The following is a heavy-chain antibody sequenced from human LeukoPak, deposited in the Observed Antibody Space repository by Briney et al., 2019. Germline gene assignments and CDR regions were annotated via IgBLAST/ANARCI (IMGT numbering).Heavy chain of an antibody. Sequence: KPSETLSLTCTVSGGSISSYYWSWIRQPPRKGLEWIGYIYYSGSTNYNPSLKSRVTISVDTSTNQFSLKLSSVTAADTAVYYCARGVAVAAYYMDVWGKGTTVTVSS. CDR2: IYYSGST. J-gene: IGHJ6*03. V-gene: IGHV4-59*01. CDR3: ARGVAVAAYYMDV. CDR1: GGSISSYY. D-gene: IGHD6-19*01.